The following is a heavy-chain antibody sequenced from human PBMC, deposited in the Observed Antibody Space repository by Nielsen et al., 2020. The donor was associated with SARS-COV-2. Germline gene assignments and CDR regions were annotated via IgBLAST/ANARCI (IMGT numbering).Heavy chain of an antibody. CDR2: ISSSGSTI. CDR1: GFTFSSYE. D-gene: IGHD3-10*01. Sequence: GGSLRLSCAASGFTFSSYEMNWVRQAAGKGLEWVSYISSSGSTIYYADSVKGRFTISRDNAKNSLYLQMNSLRAEDTAVYYCARDQWRMVRGEYYYGMDVWGQGTTVTVSS. CDR3: ARDQWRMVRGEYYYGMDV. J-gene: IGHJ6*02. V-gene: IGHV3-48*03.